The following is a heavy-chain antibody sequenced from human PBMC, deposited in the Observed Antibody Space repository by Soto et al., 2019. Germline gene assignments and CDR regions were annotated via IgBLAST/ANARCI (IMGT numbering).Heavy chain of an antibody. Sequence: QVQLQESGPGLVKPSQTLSLTCTVSGDSITSANYFWSWIRQHPGRGLVWIGYMYSRGSTYYNPSLESRITISEDTSKNQFSLKLTSVTAAVTAVYYCARGRGRWFDHWGQGTLVTVSS. J-gene: IGHJ5*02. D-gene: IGHD3-10*01. CDR3: ARGRGRWFDH. V-gene: IGHV4-31*03. CDR1: GDSITSANYF. CDR2: MYSRGST.